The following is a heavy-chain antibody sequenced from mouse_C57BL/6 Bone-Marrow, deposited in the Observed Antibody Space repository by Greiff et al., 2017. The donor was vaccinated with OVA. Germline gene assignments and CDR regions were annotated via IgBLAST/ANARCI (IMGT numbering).Heavy chain of an antibody. J-gene: IGHJ4*01. Sequence: QVQLKESGPELVKPGASVKISCKASGYAFSSSWMNWVKQRPGKGLEWIGRIYPGDGDTNYNGKFKGKATLTADKSSSTAYMQLSSLTSEDSAVYFCADLLRDYWGQGTSVTVSS. CDR1: GYAFSSSW. CDR3: ADLLRDY. D-gene: IGHD2-1*01. CDR2: IYPGDGDT. V-gene: IGHV1-82*01.